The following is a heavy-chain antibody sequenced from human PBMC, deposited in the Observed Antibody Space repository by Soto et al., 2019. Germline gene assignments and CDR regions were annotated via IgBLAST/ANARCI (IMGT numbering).Heavy chain of an antibody. D-gene: IGHD4-17*01. Sequence: QVQLVQSGAEVKKPGASVKVSCKASGYTFTSYGISWVRQAPGQGLEWMGWISAYNGNTNYAQKLQGRVTMTTDTSTSTAYMELRSLRSDDTAVYYWARDFYRGEVTTVTTSGYWGQGTLVTVSS. J-gene: IGHJ4*02. CDR3: ARDFYRGEVTTVTTSGY. CDR1: GYTFTSYG. CDR2: ISAYNGNT. V-gene: IGHV1-18*01.